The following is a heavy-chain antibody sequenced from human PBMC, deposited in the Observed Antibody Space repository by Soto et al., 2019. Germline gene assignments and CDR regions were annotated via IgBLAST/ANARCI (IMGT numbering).Heavy chain of an antibody. CDR2: INPNGGST. Sequence: QVQLVQSGAEVKRPGASVKVSCKASGYTFTTYYMHWVRQAPGQGLEWLGIINPNGGSTTYAQKFQGRVTMTRDTSTSTVYLELSSLGSEDTAVYYCARAGYCSGGTCFHGNCDYWGQGTLVTVSA. V-gene: IGHV1-46*01. J-gene: IGHJ4*02. D-gene: IGHD2-15*01. CDR1: GYTFTTYY. CDR3: ARAGYCSGGTCFHGNCDY.